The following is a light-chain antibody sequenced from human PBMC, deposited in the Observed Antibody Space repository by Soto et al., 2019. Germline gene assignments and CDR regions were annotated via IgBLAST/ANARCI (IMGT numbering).Light chain of an antibody. CDR1: QSVRSF. V-gene: IGKV3-11*01. Sequence: EIVLTQSPATLSLSPGERATLSCRASQSVRSFLAWYQQKPGQAPRLLIYDASNRPTGVPGRFSGSGSGTDFTLTISSLEPEDFAVYYCQQRSSLPPALSFGGGTKVE. CDR3: QQRSSLPPALS. CDR2: DAS. J-gene: IGKJ4*01.